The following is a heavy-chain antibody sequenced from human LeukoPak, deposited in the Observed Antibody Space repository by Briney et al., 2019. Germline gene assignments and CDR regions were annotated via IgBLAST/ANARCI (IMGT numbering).Heavy chain of an antibody. J-gene: IGHJ5*02. D-gene: IGHD1-26*01. CDR1: GYTFASYD. Sequence: ASVKVSCKASGYTFASYDINWVRQATGQGLEWMGWMNPNSGNTGYAQKFQGRVTMTRNTSISTAYMELSSLRSEDTAVYYCAGGRGSGSFRWFDPWGQGTLVTVSS. CDR3: AGGRGSGSFRWFDP. V-gene: IGHV1-8*01. CDR2: MNPNSGNT.